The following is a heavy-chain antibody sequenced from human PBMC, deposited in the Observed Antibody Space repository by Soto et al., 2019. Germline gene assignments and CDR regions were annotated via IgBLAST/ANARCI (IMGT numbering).Heavy chain of an antibody. D-gene: IGHD1-20*01. Sequence: GGSLRLSCAASGFTFSSYSMNWVRQAPGKGLEWVSSISSSSSYIYYADSVKGRFTISRDNAKNSLYLQMNSLRAEDTAVYYCARLAYNWNVNWFDPWGQGTLVTVSS. CDR2: ISSSSSYI. V-gene: IGHV3-21*01. CDR1: GFTFSSYS. J-gene: IGHJ5*02. CDR3: ARLAYNWNVNWFDP.